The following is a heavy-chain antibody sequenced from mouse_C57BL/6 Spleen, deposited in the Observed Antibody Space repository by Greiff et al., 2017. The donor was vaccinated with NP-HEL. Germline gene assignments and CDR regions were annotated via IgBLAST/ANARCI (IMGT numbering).Heavy chain of an antibody. V-gene: IGHV1-39*01. CDR2: INPNYGTT. CDR3: ARFYSNEDSFDY. Sequence: VQLKESGPELVKPGASVKISCKASGYSFTDYNMNWVKQSNGKSLEWIGVINPNYGTTSYNQKFKGKATLTVDQSSSTAYMQLNSLTSEDSAVYYYARFYSNEDSFDYWGQGTTLTVSS. CDR1: GYSFTDYN. D-gene: IGHD2-5*01. J-gene: IGHJ2*01.